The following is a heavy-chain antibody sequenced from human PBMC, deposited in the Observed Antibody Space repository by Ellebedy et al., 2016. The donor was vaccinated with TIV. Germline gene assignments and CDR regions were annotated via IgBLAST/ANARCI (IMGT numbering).Heavy chain of an antibody. CDR1: GLSSSIFG. Sequence: PGGSLRLSCAVSGLSSSIFGMHWVRQAPGKGLEWVAGIWYDGRNEYYGDSVKGRFTISRDKSTNTLYLQMNGLRVEDTAVYYCARDPGTSWYGMDVWGQGTTVTVSS. V-gene: IGHV3-33*01. J-gene: IGHJ6*02. CDR2: IWYDGRNE. CDR3: ARDPGTSWYGMDV. D-gene: IGHD2-2*01.